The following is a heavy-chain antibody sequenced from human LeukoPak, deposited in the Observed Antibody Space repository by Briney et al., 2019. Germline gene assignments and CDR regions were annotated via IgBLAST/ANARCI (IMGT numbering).Heavy chain of an antibody. CDR2: ISSSGNTK. J-gene: IGHJ4*02. CDR3: ASGSSAYYYLDY. CDR1: GFTFSGYE. Sequence: GGSLRLSCAASGFTFSGYEMNWVRQAPGKGLEWLSFISSSGNTKYYADSVKGRFTISRDNPKNSLYLQMSSLRAEDTAVYYCASGSSAYYYLDYWGQGTLVTVSS. V-gene: IGHV3-48*03. D-gene: IGHD3-22*01.